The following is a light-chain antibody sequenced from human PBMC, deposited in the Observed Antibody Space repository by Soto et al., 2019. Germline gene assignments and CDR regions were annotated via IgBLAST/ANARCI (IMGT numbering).Light chain of an antibody. J-gene: IGLJ1*01. V-gene: IGLV1-44*01. Sequence: QSVLTQPPSASGTPGQRVTISCSGSRSNIGGNSVNWYQQVPGTAPRVLIYSSNQRPSGVPDRFSGSKSGTSASLAISGLQSEDEADYYCAAWDDSLNGHVFGTGTKLTVL. CDR1: RSNIGGNS. CDR3: AAWDDSLNGHV. CDR2: SSN.